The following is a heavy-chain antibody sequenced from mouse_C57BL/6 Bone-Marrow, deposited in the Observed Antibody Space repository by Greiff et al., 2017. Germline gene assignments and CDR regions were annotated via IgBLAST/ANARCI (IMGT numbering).Heavy chain of an antibody. V-gene: IGHV1-9*01. J-gene: IGHJ3*01. CDR2: ILPGSGST. D-gene: IGHD1-1*01. Sequence: VQLQQSGAELMKPGASVKLSCKATGYTFTGYWIEWVKQRPGHGLEWIGEILPGSGSTNYNEKFKGKATFTADPSSNTAYMQLSSLTTEDSAIYYCARSRYYGSSPPWFAYWGQGTLVTVSA. CDR3: ARSRYYGSSPPWFAY. CDR1: GYTFTGYW.